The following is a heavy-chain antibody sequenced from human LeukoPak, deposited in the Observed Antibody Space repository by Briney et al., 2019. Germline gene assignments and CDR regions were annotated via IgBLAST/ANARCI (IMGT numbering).Heavy chain of an antibody. D-gene: IGHD6-19*01. V-gene: IGHV3-74*01. CDR2: INSDGSSK. Sequence: GGSLRLSCAASGFTFSSYWMHWVRQAPGKGLVWVSCINSDGSSKSYADSVKGRFTISRDNAKNTLYLQMNSLRAEDTAVYYCARAPEWLAIYYFDYWGQGTLVTVSS. CDR1: GFTFSSYW. J-gene: IGHJ4*02. CDR3: ARAPEWLAIYYFDY.